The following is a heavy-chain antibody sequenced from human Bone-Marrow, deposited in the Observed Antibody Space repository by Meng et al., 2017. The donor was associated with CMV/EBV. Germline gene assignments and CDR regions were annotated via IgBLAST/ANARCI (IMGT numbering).Heavy chain of an antibody. D-gene: IGHD2-15*01. V-gene: IGHV6-1*01. CDR3: ARVAAYCSGGSCYQNWFDP. CDR2: TYFRYKWYY. J-gene: IGHJ5*02. Sequence: SSYAWNWIRQSPSRGLEWLGRTYFRYKWYYDYAVSVKSRITINPDTSKNQFSLQLNSVTPEDTAVYYCARVAAYCSGGSCYQNWFDPWGQGTLVTVSS. CDR1: SSYA.